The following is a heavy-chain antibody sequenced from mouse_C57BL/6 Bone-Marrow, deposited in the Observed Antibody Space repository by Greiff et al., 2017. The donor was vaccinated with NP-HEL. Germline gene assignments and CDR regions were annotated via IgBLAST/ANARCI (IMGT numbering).Heavy chain of an antibody. V-gene: IGHV1-50*01. J-gene: IGHJ2*01. Sequence: QVQLQQPGAELVKPGASVKLSCKASGYTFTSYWMQWVKQRPGQGLEWIGEIDPSDSSTNYNQKFKGKATLTVDTSSSTAYMQLSSLTSEDSAVYYCARDGYYEGDYFDYWGQGTTLTVSS. CDR1: GYTFTSYW. CDR3: ARDGYYEGDYFDY. D-gene: IGHD2-3*01. CDR2: IDPSDSST.